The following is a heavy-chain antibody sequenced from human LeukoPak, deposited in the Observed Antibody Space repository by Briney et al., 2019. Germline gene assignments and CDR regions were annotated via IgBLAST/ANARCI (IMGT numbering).Heavy chain of an antibody. CDR1: GGSIRSSYYY. CDR2: IYDSGST. J-gene: IGHJ4*02. CDR3: ARDRSDSSSSYFDY. V-gene: IGHV4-39*02. D-gene: IGHD6-6*01. Sequence: SETLSLTCTVSGGSIRSSYYYWGWIRQPPGKGLEWIGSIYDSGSTYYNPSLKSRVTISVDTSKNQFSLKLNSVTAADTAVYYCARDRSDSSSSYFDYWGQGTLVTVSS.